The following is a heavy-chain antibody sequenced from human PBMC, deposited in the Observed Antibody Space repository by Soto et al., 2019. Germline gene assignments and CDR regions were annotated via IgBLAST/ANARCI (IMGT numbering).Heavy chain of an antibody. CDR1: GFTSSNHI. CDR2: ILDDGNNK. CDR3: ARDDEGGSYCDLGH. V-gene: IGHV3-30-3*01. D-gene: IGHD3-10*01. Sequence: QVQLVESGGGVVQPGRSLRLSCAASGFTSSNHIMHWVRQAPGKGLEWVAVILDDGNNKYYADSVKGRFTISRDNSKNTLYLQMNSLRTEDTAVYYCARDDEGGSYCDLGHWGQGTLVTVSS. J-gene: IGHJ4*02.